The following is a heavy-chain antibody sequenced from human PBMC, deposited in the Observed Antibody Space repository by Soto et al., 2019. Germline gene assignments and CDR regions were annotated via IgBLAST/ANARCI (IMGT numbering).Heavy chain of an antibody. CDR3: ARWGTTGGLDV. CDR2: TSYDGSNK. CDR1: GFTFRSYV. V-gene: IGHV3-30*19. J-gene: IGHJ4*02. Sequence: QVQLVESGGGVVQPWTSLRLSCVGSGFTFRSYVIHWVRQAPGKGLEWVALTSYDGSNKYYDDPVKGRFTISRDNSRNTVDPQMDSLRLEDTDLYYCARWGTTGGLDVWGQGTLVSVSS. D-gene: IGHD3-16*01.